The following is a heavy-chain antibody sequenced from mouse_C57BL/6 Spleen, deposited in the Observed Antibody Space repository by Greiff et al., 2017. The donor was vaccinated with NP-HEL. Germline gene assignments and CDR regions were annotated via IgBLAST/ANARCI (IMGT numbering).Heavy chain of an antibody. CDR2: ISSGGSYT. V-gene: IGHV5-6*01. CDR1: GFTFSSYG. Sequence: EVQRVESGGDLVKPGGSLKLSCAASGFTFSSYGMSWVRQTPDKRLEWVATISSGGSYTYYPDSVKGRFTISRDNAKNTLYLQMSSLKSEDTAMYYCARESTYYGSSYIDYWGQGTTLTVSS. D-gene: IGHD1-1*01. CDR3: ARESTYYGSSYIDY. J-gene: IGHJ2*01.